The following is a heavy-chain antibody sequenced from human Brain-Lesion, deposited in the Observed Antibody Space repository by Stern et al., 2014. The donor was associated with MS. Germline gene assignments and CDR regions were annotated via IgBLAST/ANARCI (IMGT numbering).Heavy chain of an antibody. CDR3: AGEEDIRYCSGGSCTGNWFDP. CDR2: IYYSGNT. Sequence: QVQLVQSGPGLVKPSETLSLTCTVAGGSVSSTSYAWAWIHQPPGKGLEWIGTIYYSGNTYYSPSLKSRLTISLDPSKNQFSLQLGSVTAADTAVYYCAGEEDIRYCSGGSCTGNWFDPWGQGTLVTVSS. J-gene: IGHJ5*02. V-gene: IGHV4-39*02. CDR1: GGSVSSTSYA. D-gene: IGHD2-15*01.